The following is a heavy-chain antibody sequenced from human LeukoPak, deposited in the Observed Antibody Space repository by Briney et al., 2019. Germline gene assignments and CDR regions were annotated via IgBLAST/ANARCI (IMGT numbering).Heavy chain of an antibody. J-gene: IGHJ4*02. CDR1: GFTFSSYW. CDR3: ARDQWGRWLQFGRNIDY. D-gene: IGHD5-24*01. CDR2: IKQDGSEK. Sequence: PGRSLRLSCAASGFTFSSYWMSWVRQAPGKGLEWVANIKQDGSEKYYVDSVKGRFTISRDNAKNSLYLQMNSLRAEDTAVYYCARDQWGRWLQFGRNIDYWGQGTLVTVSS. V-gene: IGHV3-7*01.